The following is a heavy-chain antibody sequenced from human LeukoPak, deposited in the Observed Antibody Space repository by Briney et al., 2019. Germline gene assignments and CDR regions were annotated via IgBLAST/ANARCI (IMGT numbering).Heavy chain of an antibody. Sequence: PGGSLRLSCAASGFTFSSYGMHWVRQAPGKGLEWVAFIRYDGSNKYYADSVKGRFTISRDNSKNTLYLQMNSLRAEDTAVYYCATEYIWWLRSPSDYWGQGTLVTVSS. J-gene: IGHJ4*02. V-gene: IGHV3-30*02. CDR2: IRYDGSNK. CDR3: ATEYIWWLRSPSDY. CDR1: GFTFSSYG. D-gene: IGHD5-12*01.